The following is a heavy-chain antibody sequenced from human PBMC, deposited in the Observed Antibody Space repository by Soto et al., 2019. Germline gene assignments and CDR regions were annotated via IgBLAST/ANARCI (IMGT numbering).Heavy chain of an antibody. CDR2: IYYSGST. D-gene: IGHD2-21*01. CDR3: ARGVIH. CDR1: GGSISSGGYY. J-gene: IGHJ4*02. Sequence: VQLQESGPGLVKPSQTLSLTCTVSGGSISSGGYYWSWIRQHPGKGLGLIGYIYYSGSTYYNPPPNRRVTISVDTSKNQFSLKLRSVTAADTAVYYCARGVIHWGQGTLVTVSS. V-gene: IGHV4-31*03.